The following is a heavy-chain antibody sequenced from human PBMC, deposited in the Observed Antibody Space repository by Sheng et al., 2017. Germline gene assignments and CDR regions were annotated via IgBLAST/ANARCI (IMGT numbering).Heavy chain of an antibody. Sequence: VQLVESGGDLVQPGGSLRLSCAASGFTFSSHVMSWVRQAPGKGLEWVSAITDSGDSAYYADPVKGRFTISRDNAKNTLFLQMNSLRAEDTAVYFCGLYCSGTYYEYWGHGTVVTVS. D-gene: IGHD3-10*01. V-gene: IGHV3-23*04. CDR3: GLYCSGTYYEY. CDR2: ITDSGDSA. CDR1: GFTFSSHV. J-gene: IGHJ4*01.